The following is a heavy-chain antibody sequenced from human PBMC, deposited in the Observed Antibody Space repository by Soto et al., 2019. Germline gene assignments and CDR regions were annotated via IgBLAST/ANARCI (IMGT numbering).Heavy chain of an antibody. Sequence: SESRSLTCAVSGGSISSGGYSWSWIRQPPGKGLEWIGYIYHTGSTCYNPSLKSRVTISVHRSKNQFSLNLSSVTAADTAVYYGAGGSSSGNTWCEAWGEGTLVTVSS. V-gene: IGHV4-30-2*01. CDR2: IYHTGST. CDR1: GGSISSGGYS. CDR3: AGGSSSGNTWCEA. J-gene: IGHJ5*02. D-gene: IGHD6-6*01.